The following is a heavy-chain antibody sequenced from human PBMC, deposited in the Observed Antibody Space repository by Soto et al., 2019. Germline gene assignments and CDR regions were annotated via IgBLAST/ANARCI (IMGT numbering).Heavy chain of an antibody. J-gene: IGHJ6*02. Sequence: PGGSLRLSCAASGFTFSSYGMHWVRQAPGKGLEWVAVISYDGSYKYYADSVKGRFTISRDNSKNTLYLQMNSLRAEDTAVFYCAHTISSTSVTGYYYGMDVWGQGTTVTVSS. D-gene: IGHD2-2*01. CDR2: ISYDGSYK. CDR3: AHTISSTSVTGYYYGMDV. V-gene: IGHV3-30*03. CDR1: GFTFSSYG.